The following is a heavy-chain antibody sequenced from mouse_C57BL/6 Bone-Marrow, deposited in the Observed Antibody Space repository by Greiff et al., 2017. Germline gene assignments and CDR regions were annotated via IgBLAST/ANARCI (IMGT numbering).Heavy chain of an antibody. J-gene: IGHJ3*01. CDR3: ARDYYGSSSLFAY. Sequence: QVQLQQPGAELVKPGASVKMSCKASGYTFTSYWITWVKQRPGHGLEWIGDIYPGSGSTNYNEKFKSKATLTVDTSSSTAYMQLSSLTSEDSAVYYCARDYYGSSSLFAYWGQGTLVTVSA. CDR2: IYPGSGST. CDR1: GYTFTSYW. D-gene: IGHD1-1*01. V-gene: IGHV1-55*01.